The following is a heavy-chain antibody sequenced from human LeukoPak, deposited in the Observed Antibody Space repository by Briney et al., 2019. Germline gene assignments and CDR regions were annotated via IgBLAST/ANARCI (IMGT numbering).Heavy chain of an antibody. CDR3: ARANYYDSSGYGDSNEIDY. Sequence: SETLSLTCAVYGGSFSGYYWSWIRQPPGKGLEWIGEINHSGSTNYNPSLKSRVTISVDTSKNQFSLKLSSVTAADTAVYYCARANYYDSSGYGDSNEIDYWGQGTLVTVSS. D-gene: IGHD3-22*01. V-gene: IGHV4-34*01. J-gene: IGHJ4*02. CDR1: GGSFSGYY. CDR2: INHSGST.